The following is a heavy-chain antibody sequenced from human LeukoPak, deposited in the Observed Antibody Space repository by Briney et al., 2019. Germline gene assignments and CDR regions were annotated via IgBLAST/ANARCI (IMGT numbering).Heavy chain of an antibody. J-gene: IGHJ4*02. CDR2: INTYNGKT. CDR3: ASRSGSTPYYFDY. Sequence: GASVKVSCKASGYTFTSQGISWVRQAPGQGLEWVGWINTYNGKTNYAQKFQGRVTMTADTSTSTAYLELRSLRSDDTAVYYCASRSGSTPYYFDYWGQGTLVTVSS. CDR1: GYTFTSQG. D-gene: IGHD3-3*01. V-gene: IGHV1-18*01.